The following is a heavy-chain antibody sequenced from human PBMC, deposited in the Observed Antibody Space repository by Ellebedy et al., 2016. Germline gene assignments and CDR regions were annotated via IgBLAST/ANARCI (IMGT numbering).Heavy chain of an antibody. V-gene: IGHV4-39*01. CDR2: LYFSGST. CDR3: ANSAVCISLVIEY. Sequence: SETLSLTCTVSGGTIISSSYHWGRFRQPTGKGTEGIGSLYFSGSTDYNPSLKGRVTISVDTSKNQFSLKLRSVTAADTALYYCANSAVCISLVIEYWGQGILVTVSS. D-gene: IGHD3-10*01. CDR1: GGTIISSSYH. J-gene: IGHJ4*02.